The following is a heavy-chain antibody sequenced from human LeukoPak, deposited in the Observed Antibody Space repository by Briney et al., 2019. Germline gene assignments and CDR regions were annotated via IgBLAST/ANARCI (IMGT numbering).Heavy chain of an antibody. Sequence: GGSLRLSCSASGFTFSNYAVSWVRQAPEKGLDWVSVISGSAHKIRYADSVKGRFTISRDNSENIVYLQMNNLRVEDTAVYYCAGRPTGYSSGYIHWGQGTLVTVSS. J-gene: IGHJ4*02. CDR3: AGRPTGYSSGYIH. CDR2: ISGSAHKI. D-gene: IGHD5-18*01. V-gene: IGHV3-23*01. CDR1: GFTFSNYA.